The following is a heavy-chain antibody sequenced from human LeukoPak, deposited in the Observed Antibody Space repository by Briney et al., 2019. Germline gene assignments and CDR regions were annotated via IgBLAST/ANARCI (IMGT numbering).Heavy chain of an antibody. Sequence: GGTLRLSCAAPGFTFSDSAMNWVRQAPGKGLEWVSSISGSAGSTYSAEFVMGRFTISRDNAKNTLYLQMNSLRVEDTAVYYCAKSGERRRPYYFDYWGQGTLVTVSS. CDR1: GFTFSDSA. V-gene: IGHV3-23*01. CDR3: AKSGERRRPYYFDY. D-gene: IGHD3-10*01. J-gene: IGHJ4*02. CDR2: ISGSAGST.